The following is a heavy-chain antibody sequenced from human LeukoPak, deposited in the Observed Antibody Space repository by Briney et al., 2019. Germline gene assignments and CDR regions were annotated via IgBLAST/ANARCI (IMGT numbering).Heavy chain of an antibody. D-gene: IGHD3-10*01. CDR2: ISSSSSYI. CDR1: GFTFSSYS. J-gene: IGHJ5*02. CDR3: ARGSLSGGDWFDP. V-gene: IGHV3-21*01. Sequence: GGSLRLSCAASGFTFSSYSMNWVRQAPGKGLEWVSSISSSSSYIYYADSVKGRFTISRDNAKNSLYLQMNSLRAEDTAVYYCARGSLSGGDWFDPWGQGTLVTVSS.